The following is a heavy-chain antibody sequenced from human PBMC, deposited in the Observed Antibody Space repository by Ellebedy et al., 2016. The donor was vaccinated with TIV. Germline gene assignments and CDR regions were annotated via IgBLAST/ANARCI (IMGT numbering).Heavy chain of an antibody. J-gene: IGHJ4*02. CDR2: IIPIFGTA. D-gene: IGHD2-15*01. CDR1: VGTFTSYA. Sequence: AASVKVSCKASVGTFTSYAISWLRQAPGQGLDWMGRIIPIFGTANYAKKLQGRVTITADESTSTAYMELSSLRSEDTAVYYCAARGIDGYCSGGTCYTHLDYWGQGTLVTVSS. CDR3: AARGIDGYCSGGTCYTHLDY. V-gene: IGHV1-69*13.